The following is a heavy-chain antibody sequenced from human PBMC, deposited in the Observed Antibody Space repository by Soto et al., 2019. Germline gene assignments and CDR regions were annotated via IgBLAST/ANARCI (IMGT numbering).Heavy chain of an antibody. CDR1: GGSISSGGYS. CDR3: AGGIAARPLGF. CDR2: IYHSGST. Sequence: SETLSLTCAVSGGSISSGGYSWSWIRQPPGKGLEWIGYIYHSGSTYYNPSLKSRVTISVDRSKNQFSLRLSSVTAADTAVYYCAGGIAARPLGFWGQGTLVTVSS. D-gene: IGHD6-6*01. V-gene: IGHV4-30-2*01. J-gene: IGHJ4*02.